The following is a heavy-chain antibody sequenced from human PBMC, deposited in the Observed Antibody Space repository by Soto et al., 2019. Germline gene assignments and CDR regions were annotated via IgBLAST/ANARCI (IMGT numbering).Heavy chain of an antibody. CDR1: GFSLITSGMC. J-gene: IGHJ4*02. D-gene: IGHD3-22*01. CDR3: ARASVTYYYDSSGYYLDY. Sequence: GPTLVNPTQTLTLTCTFSGFSLITSGMCVSWIRQPPEKALEWLALIDWDDDKYYSTSLKTRLTISKDTSKNQVVLTMTNMDPVDTATYYCARASVTYYYDSSGYYLDYWGQGTLVTVSS. V-gene: IGHV2-70*01. CDR2: IDWDDDK.